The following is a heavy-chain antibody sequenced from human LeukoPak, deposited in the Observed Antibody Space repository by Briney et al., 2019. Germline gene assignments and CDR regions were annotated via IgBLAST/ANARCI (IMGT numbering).Heavy chain of an antibody. D-gene: IGHD5-18*01. CDR3: ARGRGYGLYYYYYGMDV. CDR2: IYTSGST. Sequence: SENLSLTCTVSGGSISSYDWSWIRLPAGKGLEWIGRIYTSGSTNYNPSLKSRVTMSVDTSKNQFSLKLSSVTAADTAVYYCARGRGYGLYYYYYGMDVWGQGTTVTVSS. J-gene: IGHJ6*02. V-gene: IGHV4-4*07. CDR1: GGSISSYD.